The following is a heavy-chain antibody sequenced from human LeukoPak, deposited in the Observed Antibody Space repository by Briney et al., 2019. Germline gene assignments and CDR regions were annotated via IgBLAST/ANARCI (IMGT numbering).Heavy chain of an antibody. D-gene: IGHD3/OR15-3a*01. V-gene: IGHV4-39*07. CDR2: INHSGST. Sequence: SETLSLTCTVSGGSISSSSYYWGWIRQPPGKGLEWIGEINHSGSTNYNPSLKSRVTISVDTSKNQFSLKLSSVTAADTAVYYCARSFSGTVIFRYWGQGTLVTVSS. J-gene: IGHJ4*02. CDR3: ARSFSGTVIFRY. CDR1: GGSISSSSYY.